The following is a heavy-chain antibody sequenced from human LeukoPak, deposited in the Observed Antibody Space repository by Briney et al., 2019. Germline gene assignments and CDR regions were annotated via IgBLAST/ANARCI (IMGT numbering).Heavy chain of an antibody. Sequence: GRSLRLSCAASGFTFSSYGMHWVRQAPGKGLEWVAIINKDGSEKYYVDSVKGRFTISRDNAKNSLYLQMNSLRAEDTAVYYCARRRGDVWGQGTTVTVSS. D-gene: IGHD3-10*01. CDR2: INKDGSEK. V-gene: IGHV3-7*04. CDR1: GFTFSSYG. J-gene: IGHJ6*02. CDR3: ARRRGDV.